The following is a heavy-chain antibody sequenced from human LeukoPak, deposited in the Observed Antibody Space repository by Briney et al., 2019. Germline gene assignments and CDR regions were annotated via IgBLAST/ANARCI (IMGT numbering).Heavy chain of an antibody. CDR1: GFTFSSYG. V-gene: IGHV4-34*01. D-gene: IGHD6-13*01. CDR2: INHSGST. Sequence: PGGSLRLSCAASGFTFSSYGMSWIRQPPGKGLEWIGEINHSGSTNYNPSLKSRVTISVDTSKNQFSLKLSSVTAADTAVYYCARWYPRPLDYWGQGTLVTVSS. CDR3: ARWYPRPLDY. J-gene: IGHJ4*02.